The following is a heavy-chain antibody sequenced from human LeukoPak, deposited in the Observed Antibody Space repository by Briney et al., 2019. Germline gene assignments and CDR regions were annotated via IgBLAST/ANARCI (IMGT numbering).Heavy chain of an antibody. CDR2: ISYDGSNK. CDR3: ARDSIAVAGTLDFDY. V-gene: IGHV3-30-3*01. J-gene: IGHJ4*02. CDR1: GFTFSSYA. Sequence: GGSLRLSCAASGFTFSSYAMHWVRQAPGKGLEWVAVISYDGSNKYYADSVKGRFTISRDNSKNTLYLQMNSLRAEDTAVYYCARDSIAVAGTLDFDYWGQGTLVTVSS. D-gene: IGHD6-19*01.